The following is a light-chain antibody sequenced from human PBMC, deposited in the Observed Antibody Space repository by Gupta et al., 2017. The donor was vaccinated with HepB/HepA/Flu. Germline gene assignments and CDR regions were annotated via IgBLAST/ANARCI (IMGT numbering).Light chain of an antibody. V-gene: IGKV3-15*01. Sequence: EVVMTQSPATLSVSPGERATLSCRASQSVSSNLAWYQQKPGQAPRLLIYGASTRATGIPARFSGSGSGTEFTLTISSLLSEDLAVYYCQQYNNWPRTFGQGTKLEIK. J-gene: IGKJ2*01. CDR2: GAS. CDR3: QQYNNWPRT. CDR1: QSVSSN.